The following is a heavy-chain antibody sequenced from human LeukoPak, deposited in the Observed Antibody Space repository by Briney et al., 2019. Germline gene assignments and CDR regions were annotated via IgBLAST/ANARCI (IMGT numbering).Heavy chain of an antibody. J-gene: IGHJ6*02. CDR1: GFTFSSYS. Sequence: GGSLRLSCAASGFTFSSYSMNWVRQAPGKGLEWVSSISSSSSYIHYADSVKGRFTISRDNAKNSLYLQMNSLRAEDTAVYYCARDRVAIYYYYGMDVWGQGTTVTVSS. V-gene: IGHV3-21*01. D-gene: IGHD2-15*01. CDR2: ISSSSSYI. CDR3: ARDRVAIYYYYGMDV.